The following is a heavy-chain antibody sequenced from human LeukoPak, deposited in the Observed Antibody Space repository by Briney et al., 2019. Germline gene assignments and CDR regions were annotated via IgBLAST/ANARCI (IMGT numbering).Heavy chain of an antibody. CDR3: AREDTAMVHDAFDI. V-gene: IGHV3-7*01. D-gene: IGHD5-18*01. J-gene: IGHJ3*02. CDR2: IKQDGSEK. Sequence: GGSLRLSCAASGFTFSSYWMSWVRQAPGKGLEWVANIKQDGSEKYYVDSVKGRFTISRDNAKNSLYLQMNSLRAEDTAVYYCAREDTAMVHDAFDIWGQGTMVTVSS. CDR1: GFTFSSYW.